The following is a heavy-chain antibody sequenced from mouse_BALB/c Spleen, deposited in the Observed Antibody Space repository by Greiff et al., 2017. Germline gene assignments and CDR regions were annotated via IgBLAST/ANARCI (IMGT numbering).Heavy chain of an antibody. CDR1: GYTFTSYN. CDR3: ARSGYVVYFDV. CDR2: IYPGNGDT. Sequence: LQQPGAELVKPGASVKMSCKASGYTFTSYNMHWVKQTPGQGLEWIGAIYPGNGDTSYNQKFKGKATLTADKSSSTAYMQLSSLTSEDSAVYYCARSGYVVYFDVWGAGTTVTVSS. V-gene: IGHV1-12*01. D-gene: IGHD2-2*01. J-gene: IGHJ1*01.